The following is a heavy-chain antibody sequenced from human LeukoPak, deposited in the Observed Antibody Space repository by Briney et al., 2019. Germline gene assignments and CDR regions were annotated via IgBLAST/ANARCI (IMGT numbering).Heavy chain of an antibody. V-gene: IGHV1-2*02. CDR3: ARARNPRDAFDI. CDR1: GYTFTGYY. J-gene: IGHJ3*02. CDR2: INPNSGGT. Sequence: ASVKVSCKASGYTFTGYYMHWVRQAPGQGLEWMGWINPNSGGTNYAQKFQGRVTMTRDTSISTAYMELSRLRSEDTAVYYCARARNPRDAFDIWGQGTMVTVSS.